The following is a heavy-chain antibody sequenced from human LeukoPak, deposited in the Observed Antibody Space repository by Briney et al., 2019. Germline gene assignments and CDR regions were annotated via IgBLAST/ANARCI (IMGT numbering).Heavy chain of an antibody. Sequence: NPSETLSLTCAVYGGSFSGYYWSWIRQPPGKGLEWIGEINHSGSTDYNPSLKSRVTISVDTSKNQFSLKLSSVTAADTAVYYCARSNTTVGAFDIWGQGTMVTASS. CDR1: GGSFSGYY. V-gene: IGHV4-34*01. CDR2: INHSGST. CDR3: ARSNTTVGAFDI. D-gene: IGHD4-23*01. J-gene: IGHJ3*02.